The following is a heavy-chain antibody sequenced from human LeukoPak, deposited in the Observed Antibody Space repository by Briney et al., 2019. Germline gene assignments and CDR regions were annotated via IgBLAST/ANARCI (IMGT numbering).Heavy chain of an antibody. CDR2: MSGSGGST. CDR1: GFTFSIYG. D-gene: IGHD3-22*01. CDR3: AKDGYYDSSAYYYVRYFDL. Sequence: GGSLRLSCAASGFTFSIYGMSWVRQAPGRGLEWVSAMSGSGGSTYYADSVKGRFTISRDNSKNTRYLQMNSLRAEDTAVYYCAKDGYYDSSAYYYVRYFDLWGRGTLVTVSS. V-gene: IGHV3-23*01. J-gene: IGHJ2*01.